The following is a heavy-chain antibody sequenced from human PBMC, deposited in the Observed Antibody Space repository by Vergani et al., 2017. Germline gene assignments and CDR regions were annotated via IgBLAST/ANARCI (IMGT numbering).Heavy chain of an antibody. D-gene: IGHD5-24*01. V-gene: IGHV3-23*01. CDR1: RFTFSSYA. CDR3: ARDGYRSRFMDV. Sequence: EVQLLESGGGLVQPGGSLRLSCAASRFTFSSYAMSWVRQAPGKGLEWVSAISGSGGSTYYADSVKGRFTISRDNAKNSVYLQMNSLRAEDTAVYSCARDGYRSRFMDVWGIGTTVTVSS. CDR2: ISGSGGST. J-gene: IGHJ6*03.